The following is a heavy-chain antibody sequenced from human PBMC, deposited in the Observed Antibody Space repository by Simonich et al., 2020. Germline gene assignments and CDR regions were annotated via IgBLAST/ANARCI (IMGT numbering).Heavy chain of an antibody. D-gene: IGHD1-1*01. V-gene: IGHV3-53*01. Sequence: EVQLVESGGGLIQPGGSLRLSCAASGFTVSSNYMSWVRQAPGKGQEWFSVIYSGGSTYYAESGRGRFTISRDNSKNTLYLQINSLRAEDTAVYYCARWTATGYYFDYWGQGTLVTVSS. CDR3: ARWTATGYYFDY. CDR2: IYSGGST. CDR1: GFTVSSNY. J-gene: IGHJ4*02.